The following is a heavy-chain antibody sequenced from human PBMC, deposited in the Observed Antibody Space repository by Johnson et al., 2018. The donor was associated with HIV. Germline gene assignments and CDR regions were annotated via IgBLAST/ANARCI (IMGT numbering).Heavy chain of an antibody. CDR3: ARGRGLQFLEWPPGLWSAFDI. Sequence: VQLVESGGGLVKPGGSLRLSCAASGFTFSDYYMSWIRQAPGKGLEWVSYIASSDSPIYYADSVKGLFTISRDKAKNSLYLQMNTLRAEDTAVYYCARGRGLQFLEWPPGLWSAFDIWGQWTMFTVSS. V-gene: IGHV3-11*04. CDR1: GFTFSDYY. CDR2: IASSDSPI. D-gene: IGHD3-3*01. J-gene: IGHJ3*02.